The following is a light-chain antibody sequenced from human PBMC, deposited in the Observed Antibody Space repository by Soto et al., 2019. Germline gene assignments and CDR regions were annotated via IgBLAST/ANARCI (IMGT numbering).Light chain of an antibody. CDR2: EGS. J-gene: IGLJ1*01. Sequence: SVLIAPAAASGSPGHSITISCTGTSSDVGSYNLVSWYQQHPGKAPKLMIYEGSKRPSGVSNRFSGSKSGNTASLTISGLQAEEEADYYCCSYAGSSYYVFGTGTKVTVL. V-gene: IGLV2-23*01. CDR1: SSDVGSYNL. CDR3: CSYAGSSYYV.